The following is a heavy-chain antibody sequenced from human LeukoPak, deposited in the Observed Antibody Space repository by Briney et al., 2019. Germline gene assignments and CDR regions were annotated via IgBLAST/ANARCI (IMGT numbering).Heavy chain of an antibody. V-gene: IGHV5-51*01. CDR3: ARHTKYSSSSRVFDY. CDR1: GYSFTNYW. CDR2: IYPGDSNT. D-gene: IGHD6-6*01. J-gene: IGHJ4*02. Sequence: GESLKISCQGSGYSFTNYWIGWVRQMPGKGLEWMGIIYPGDSNTKYSPSSQGQVTISADKSISTAYLRWSSLKASDTAMYFCARHTKYSSSSRVFDYWGQGTLVTVSS.